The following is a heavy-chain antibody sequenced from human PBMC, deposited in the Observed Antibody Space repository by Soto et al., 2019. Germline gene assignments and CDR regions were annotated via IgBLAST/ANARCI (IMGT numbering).Heavy chain of an antibody. J-gene: IGHJ3*02. CDR3: AKDARLFDCGGVFPTSSCGLAI. Sequence: GKGLERVAVIAYDGSNKYYADSVKGRFTISRDNSKNTLYLQMNSLRAEDTAVYYCAKDARLFDCGGVFPTSSCGLAIWAPG. V-gene: IGHV3-30*18. D-gene: IGHD2-21*01. CDR2: IAYDGSNK.